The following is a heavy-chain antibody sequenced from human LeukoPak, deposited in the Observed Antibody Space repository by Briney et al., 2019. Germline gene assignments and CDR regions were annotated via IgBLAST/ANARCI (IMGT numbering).Heavy chain of an antibody. CDR3: ARGFEVVVAATANWFDP. Sequence: SETLSLTCAVYGGSFSGYYWSWIRQPPGKGLGWIGEINHSGSTNYNPSLKSRVTISVDTSKNQFSLKLSSVTAADTAVYYCARGFEVVVAATANWFDPWGQGTLVTVSS. D-gene: IGHD2-15*01. CDR2: INHSGST. J-gene: IGHJ5*02. CDR1: GGSFSGYY. V-gene: IGHV4-34*01.